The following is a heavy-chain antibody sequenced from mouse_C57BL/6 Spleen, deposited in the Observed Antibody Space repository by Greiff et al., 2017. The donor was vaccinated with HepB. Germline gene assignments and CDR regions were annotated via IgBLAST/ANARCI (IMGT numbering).Heavy chain of an antibody. V-gene: IGHV1-64*01. CDR2: IHPNSGST. CDR1: GYTFTSYW. CDR3: ARGRQLRLGFAY. D-gene: IGHD3-2*02. J-gene: IGHJ3*01. Sequence: QVQLKQSGAELVKPGASVKLSCKASGYTFTSYWMHWVKQRPGQGLEWIGMIHPNSGSTNYNEKFKSKATLTVDKSSSTAYMQLSSLTSEDSAVYYCARGRQLRLGFAYWGQGTLVTVSA.